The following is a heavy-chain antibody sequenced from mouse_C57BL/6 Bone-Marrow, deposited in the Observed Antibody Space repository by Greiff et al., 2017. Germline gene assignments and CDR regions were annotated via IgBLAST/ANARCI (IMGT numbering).Heavy chain of an antibody. Sequence: QVQLQQPGAELVKPGASVKMSCKASGYTFTSYWITWVKQRPGQGLEWIGDIYPGSGSTNYNDKFKSKATLTVDTSSSTAYMQLSSLTSEDSAVYYAARRGSGYPAWFADWGQGTLVTVAA. CDR2: IYPGSGST. CDR3: ARRGSGYPAWFAD. J-gene: IGHJ3*01. D-gene: IGHD1-1*01. V-gene: IGHV1-55*01. CDR1: GYTFTSYW.